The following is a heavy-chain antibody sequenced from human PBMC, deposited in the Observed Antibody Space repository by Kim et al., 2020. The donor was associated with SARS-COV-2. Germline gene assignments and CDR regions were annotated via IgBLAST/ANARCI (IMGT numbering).Heavy chain of an antibody. D-gene: IGHD5-12*01. CDR3: ARDERPGGYDQTSDGMDV. Sequence: SETLSLTCTVSGGSISSSSYYWGWIRQPPGKGLEWIGSIYYSGSTYYNPSLKSRVTISVDTSKNQFSLKLSSVTAADTAVYYCARDERPGGYDQTSDGMDVWGQGTTVTVSS. CDR2: IYYSGST. CDR1: GGSISSSSYY. J-gene: IGHJ6*02. V-gene: IGHV4-39*07.